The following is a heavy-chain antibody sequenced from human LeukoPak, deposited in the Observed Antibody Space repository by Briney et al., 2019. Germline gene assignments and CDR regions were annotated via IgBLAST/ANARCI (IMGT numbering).Heavy chain of an antibody. J-gene: IGHJ4*02. CDR2: INPSAGST. CDR1: GYTFTSCY. CDR3: ARDLRDCSGTGCLYYFDY. V-gene: IGHV1-46*01. Sequence: ASVKVSCKTSGYTFTSCYMHWVRQAPGQGLEWMGMINPSAGSTRYAQKFQGRVTMTTDTSTSTVYMELSSLRSEDTAVYYCARDLRDCSGTGCLYYFDYWGQGTLVTVSS. D-gene: IGHD2-8*02.